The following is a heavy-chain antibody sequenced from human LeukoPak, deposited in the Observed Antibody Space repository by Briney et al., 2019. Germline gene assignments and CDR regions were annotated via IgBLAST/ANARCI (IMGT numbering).Heavy chain of an antibody. CDR3: AREPLHRYSSGWNTFDP. CDR1: GFTFSSYW. CDR2: IKQDGSEK. D-gene: IGHD6-19*01. Sequence: PGGSLRLSCAASGFTFSSYWMSWVRQAPGKGLEWVANIKQDGSEKYYVDSVKGRFTISRDNAKNSLCLQMNSLRAEDTAVYYCAREPLHRYSSGWNTFDPWGQGTLVTVSS. J-gene: IGHJ5*02. V-gene: IGHV3-7*01.